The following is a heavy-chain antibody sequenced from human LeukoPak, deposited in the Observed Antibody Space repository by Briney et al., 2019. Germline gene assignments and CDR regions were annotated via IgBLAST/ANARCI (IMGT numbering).Heavy chain of an antibody. V-gene: IGHV4-34*01. D-gene: IGHD6-13*01. CDR1: GGSFSGYY. CDR2: INHSGST. Sequence: SETLSLTCAVYGGSFSGYYWSWIRQPPGKGLEWIGEINHSGSTNYNPSLKSRVTISVDTSKNQFSLKLSSVTAADTAVYYCARAAPYSSSWYPLFVGEVTHEYYFDYWGQGTLVTVSS. CDR3: ARAAPYSSSWYPLFVGEVTHEYYFDY. J-gene: IGHJ4*02.